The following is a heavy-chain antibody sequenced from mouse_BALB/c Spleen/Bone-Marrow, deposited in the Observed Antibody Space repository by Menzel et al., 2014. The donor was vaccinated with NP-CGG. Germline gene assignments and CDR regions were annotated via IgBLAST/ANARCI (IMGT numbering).Heavy chain of an antibody. V-gene: IGHV1-14*01. J-gene: IGHJ3*01. Sequence: VQLQQSGPELVKPGASVKMSCKASGYTFTSYVMHWVKQKPGQGLEWIGYINPYNDGTKYNEKFKGKATLTSDKSSSTAYMELSSLTSEDSAVYYCAEGDYYGSSWFAYWGQGTLVTVSA. D-gene: IGHD1-1*01. CDR3: AEGDYYGSSWFAY. CDR2: INPYNDGT. CDR1: GYTFTSYV.